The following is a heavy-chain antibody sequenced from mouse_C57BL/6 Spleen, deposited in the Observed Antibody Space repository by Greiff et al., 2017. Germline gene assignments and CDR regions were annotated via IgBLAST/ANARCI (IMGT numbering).Heavy chain of an antibody. D-gene: IGHD2-5*01. V-gene: IGHV14-4*01. Sequence: EVQVVESGAELVRPGASVKLSCTASGFNIKDDYMHWVKQRPEQGLEWIGWIDPENGDTEYASKFQGKATITADTSSNTAYLQLSSLTSEDTAVYYCAYSNYWFAYWGQGTLVTVSA. CDR1: GFNIKDDY. CDR2: IDPENGDT. CDR3: AYSNYWFAY. J-gene: IGHJ3*01.